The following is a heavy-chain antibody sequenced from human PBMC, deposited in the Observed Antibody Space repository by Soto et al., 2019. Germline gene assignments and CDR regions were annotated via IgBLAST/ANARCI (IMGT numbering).Heavy chain of an antibody. CDR1: GFTFDDYA. J-gene: IGHJ6*02. V-gene: IGHV3-9*01. Sequence: GGSLRLSCAASGFTFDDYAMHWVRQAPGKGLEWVSGISWNSGSIGYADSVKGRFTISRDNAKNSLYLQMNSLRAEDTALYYCAKDLKGIGRGMDVWGQGTTVTVSS. CDR3: AKDLKGIGRGMDV. CDR2: ISWNSGSI. D-gene: IGHD1-26*01.